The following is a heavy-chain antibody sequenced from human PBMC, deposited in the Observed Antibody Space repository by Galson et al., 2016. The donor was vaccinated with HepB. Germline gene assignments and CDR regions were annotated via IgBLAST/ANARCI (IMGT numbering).Heavy chain of an antibody. CDR2: VSFDGNNK. V-gene: IGHV3-30*04. J-gene: IGHJ4*02. D-gene: IGHD1-26*01. CDR1: GFTLSRYP. CDR3: ARDRRVGPTPTSLNS. Sequence: SLRLSCAASGFTLSRYPMHWVRQAPGKGLDWVAVVSFDGNNKCYAHSVRGRFTISRDNSKNTLYLQMNSLTAEDTAVYYCARDRRVGPTPTSLNSWGQGTLVTVSS.